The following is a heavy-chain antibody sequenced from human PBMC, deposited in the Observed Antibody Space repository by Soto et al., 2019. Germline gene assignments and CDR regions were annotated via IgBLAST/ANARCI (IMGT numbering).Heavy chain of an antibody. J-gene: IGHJ6*02. CDR2: ISSSSSTI. V-gene: IGHV3-48*02. Sequence: EVQLVESGGGLVQPGGSLRLSCAASGFTFSSYSMNWVRQAPGKGLEWVSYISSSSSTIYYADSVKGRFTISRDNAKNSLYLQMNSLRDEDTAVYYCARDGQAIFDYLYDYYYYGMDVWGQGTTVTVSS. D-gene: IGHD3-3*01. CDR1: GFTFSSYS. CDR3: ARDGQAIFDYLYDYYYYGMDV.